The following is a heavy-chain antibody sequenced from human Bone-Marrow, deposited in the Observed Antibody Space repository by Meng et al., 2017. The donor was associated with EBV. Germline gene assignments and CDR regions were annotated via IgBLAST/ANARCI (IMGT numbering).Heavy chain of an antibody. CDR3: ARALAYCGGDCYSGDYYFDY. V-gene: IGHV3-21*01. J-gene: IGHJ4*02. Sequence: EVQLVESGGGLVKPGGSLRLSCAASGFTFSSYSMNLVRQAPGKGLEWVSSISSSSSYIYYADSVKGRFTISRDNAKNSLYLQMNSLRAEDTAVYYCARALAYCGGDCYSGDYYFDYWGQGTLVTVSS. CDR1: GFTFSSYS. D-gene: IGHD2-21*01. CDR2: ISSSSSYI.